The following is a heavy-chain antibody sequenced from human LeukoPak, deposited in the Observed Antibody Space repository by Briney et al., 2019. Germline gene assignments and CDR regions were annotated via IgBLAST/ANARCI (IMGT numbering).Heavy chain of an antibody. Sequence: SETLSLTCTVSGGSISSYYWSWIRQPAGKGLEWIGRIYTSGSTNYNPSLKSRVTISVDTSKNQFSLKLSSVTAADTAVYYCARGFYCSGGSCYGTYFDYWGQGTLVTVSS. V-gene: IGHV4-4*07. CDR3: ARGFYCSGGSCYGTYFDY. J-gene: IGHJ4*02. CDR2: IYTSGST. CDR1: GGSISSYY. D-gene: IGHD2-15*01.